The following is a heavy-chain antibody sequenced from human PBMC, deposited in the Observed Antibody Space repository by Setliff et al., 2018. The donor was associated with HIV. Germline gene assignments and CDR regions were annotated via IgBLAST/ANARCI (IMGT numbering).Heavy chain of an antibody. J-gene: IGHJ4*02. D-gene: IGHD2-21*02. CDR3: ARQQTALFVDY. V-gene: IGHV4-39*01. CDR1: GGSISSSNNY. CDR2: IYYSGST. Sequence: SETLSLTCTVSGGSISSSNNYWGWIRQPPGKGLEWIGSIYYSGSTHYNPYLKSRVTMSVDTSKNQFSLKLTSVTAADMALSYCARQQTALFVDYWGQGTLVTVSS.